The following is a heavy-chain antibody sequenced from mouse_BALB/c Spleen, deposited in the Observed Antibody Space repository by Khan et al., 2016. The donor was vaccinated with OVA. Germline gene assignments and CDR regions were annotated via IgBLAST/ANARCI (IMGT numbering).Heavy chain of an antibody. J-gene: IGHJ2*01. CDR2: ISSGGNT. Sequence: EVELVESGGGLVKPGGSLKLSCAASGFTFSSYDMSWVRQTPEKRLAWVASISSGGNTYYLDSVKGRFTISRDNVRNILSLQMSSRRSEDTAMYYCARGPDYGSSRCYFDYWGQGATLTVSS. CDR3: ARGPDYGSSRCYFDY. CDR1: GFTFSSYD. V-gene: IGHV5-6-5*01. D-gene: IGHD1-1*01.